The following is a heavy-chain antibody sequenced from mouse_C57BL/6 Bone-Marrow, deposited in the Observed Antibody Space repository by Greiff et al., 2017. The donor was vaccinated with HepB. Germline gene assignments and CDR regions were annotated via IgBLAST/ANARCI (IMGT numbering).Heavy chain of an antibody. CDR3: ARGHYYGSSYYAMDY. Sequence: EVQLQESGGGLVKPGGSLKLSCAASGFTFSSYAMSWVRQTPEKRLEWVATISDGGSYTYYPDNVKGRFTISRDNAKNNLYLQMSHLKSEDTAMYYCARGHYYGSSYYAMDYWGQGTSVTVSS. CDR2: ISDGGSYT. D-gene: IGHD1-1*01. J-gene: IGHJ4*01. CDR1: GFTFSSYA. V-gene: IGHV5-4*01.